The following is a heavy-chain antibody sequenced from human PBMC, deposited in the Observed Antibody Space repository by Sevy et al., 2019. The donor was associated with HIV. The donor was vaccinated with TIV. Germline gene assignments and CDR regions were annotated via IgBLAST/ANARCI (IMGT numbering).Heavy chain of an antibody. V-gene: IGHV3-30*18. D-gene: IGHD3-16*01. CDR1: GFTFSSYG. Sequence: GGSLRLSCAASGFTFSSYGMHWVRQAPGKGLEWVAVISYDGSNKYYADSVKGRFTISRDNSKNTLYLQMNSLRAEDTAVYYCANAYTRFDPWGQGTLVTVSS. J-gene: IGHJ5*02. CDR3: ANAYTRFDP. CDR2: ISYDGSNK.